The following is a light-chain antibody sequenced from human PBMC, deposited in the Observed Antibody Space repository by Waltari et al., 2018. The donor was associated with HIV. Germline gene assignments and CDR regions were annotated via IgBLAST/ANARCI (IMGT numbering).Light chain of an antibody. V-gene: IGLV1-47*01. J-gene: IGLJ3*02. CDR3: VSYDSRLDERL. CDR1: TSNIETEA. Sequence: QSVLTQPPSVSGTPGQTVTISCSGSTSNIETEALYWYQQLPGTAPKPIIYRNYKRPSGVSDRFSCSKSGASASLVISGLRSEDEAHYYCVSYDSRLDERLFGGGTKLTVL. CDR2: RNY.